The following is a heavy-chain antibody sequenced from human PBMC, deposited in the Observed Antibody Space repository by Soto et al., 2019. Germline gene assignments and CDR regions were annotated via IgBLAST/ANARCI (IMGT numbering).Heavy chain of an antibody. CDR2: IQEDGSGK. Sequence: GGSLRLSCAASGFTFSTFSMTWVRQAPGKGLEWVANIQEDGSGKNYVDSVKGRFTISRDNAQNSLYLQMNSLRAEDTAVYYCTRDRDFYDLGSYYDAFDIWGQGTMVTVSS. J-gene: IGHJ3*02. D-gene: IGHD3-10*01. CDR1: GFTFSTFS. V-gene: IGHV3-7*01. CDR3: TRDRDFYDLGSYYDAFDI.